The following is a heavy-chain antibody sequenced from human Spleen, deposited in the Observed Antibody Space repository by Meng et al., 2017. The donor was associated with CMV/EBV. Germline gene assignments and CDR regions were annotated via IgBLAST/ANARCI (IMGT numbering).Heavy chain of an antibody. CDR1: GYTFTDYH. CDR3: ARLFHTTLGTNYYYGMDV. D-gene: IGHD3-3*01. J-gene: IGHJ6*02. Sequence: ASVKVSCKASGYTFTDYHMHWVRQAPGQGLEWMGWVNPNSGGTNYAQKFQGRVTMTRDTSISTAYMELRRLRSDDTAVFFCARLFHTTLGTNYYYGMDVWGQGTTVTVSS. V-gene: IGHV1-2*02. CDR2: VNPNSGGT.